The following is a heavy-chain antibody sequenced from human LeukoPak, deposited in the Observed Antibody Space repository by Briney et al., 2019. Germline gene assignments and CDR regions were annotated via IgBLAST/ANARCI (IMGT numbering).Heavy chain of an antibody. J-gene: IGHJ4*02. V-gene: IGHV1-2*02. CDR2: ANPNRGDT. Sequence: ASVKVSCKTSGYSFSDYYMYWLRQAPGHGLELMGWANPNRGDTSYAQKLQGRVTMTRDTSLNTVYMELSRLTSDDTAVYYCARDRAKYNSNDYFDYWGRGTLVTVSS. CDR1: GYSFSDYY. D-gene: IGHD5-24*01. CDR3: ARDRAKYNSNDYFDY.